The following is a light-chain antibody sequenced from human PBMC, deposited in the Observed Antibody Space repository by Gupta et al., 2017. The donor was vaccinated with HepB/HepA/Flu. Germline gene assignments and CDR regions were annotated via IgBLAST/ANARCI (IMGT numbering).Light chain of an antibody. CDR3: AAWNDSLNCVV. V-gene: IGLV1-44*01. CDR2: SNN. J-gene: IGLJ2*01. Sequence: QSVLTQPPSASGTPGQRVTTSCSGSSSNIGSNTVNWYQQLPGPAPKLPIYSNNQRPSGVPDRFSGSKSGSSASLAISVLQSEDEADYYCAAWNDSLNCVVFGGGTKLTVL. CDR1: SSNIGSNT.